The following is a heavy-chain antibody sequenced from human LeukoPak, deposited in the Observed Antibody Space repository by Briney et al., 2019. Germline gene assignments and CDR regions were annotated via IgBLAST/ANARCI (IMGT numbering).Heavy chain of an antibody. CDR1: GYTFTGYY. D-gene: IGHD5-12*01. CDR3: ARDLALNIVATILNGYYFWFDP. Sequence: ASVKVSCKASGYTFTGYYMYWVRQAPGQGLECMGWINPNSGGTNYAQKFQGRVTMTRDTSISTAYMELSRLRSDDTAVYYCARDLALNIVATILNGYYFWFDPWGQGTLVTVSS. V-gene: IGHV1-2*02. J-gene: IGHJ5*02. CDR2: INPNSGGT.